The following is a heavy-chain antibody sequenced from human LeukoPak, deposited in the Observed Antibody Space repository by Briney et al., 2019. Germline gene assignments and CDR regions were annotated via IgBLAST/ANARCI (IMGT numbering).Heavy chain of an antibody. CDR3: AGTTPVRGIGGSYGMDV. V-gene: IGHV1-3*01. CDR2: LNADDGDT. J-gene: IGHJ6*02. D-gene: IGHD3-10*01. Sequence: ASVKVSCKASGYTFTNYAVHWVRQDPGQRLEWMGRLNADDGDTKYSQKFQGRVTITRDTSAKTAYMELSSLRSEDTAVYYCAGTTPVRGIGGSYGMDVWGQGTTVTVSS. CDR1: GYTFTNYA.